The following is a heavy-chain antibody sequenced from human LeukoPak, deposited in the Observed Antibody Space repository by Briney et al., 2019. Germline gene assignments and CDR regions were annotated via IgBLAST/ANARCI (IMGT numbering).Heavy chain of an antibody. J-gene: IGHJ6*02. Sequence: GGSLRLSCAASGFTFSRYGMHWVRQAPGKGLGWVAVIWYDGSNKYYADSVKGRFTISRDNSKNTLYLQMNSLRAEDTAVYYCARDRLVPAAKRMYYYYGMDVWGQGTTVTVSS. D-gene: IGHD2-2*01. CDR2: IWYDGSNK. CDR1: GFTFSRYG. V-gene: IGHV3-33*01. CDR3: ARDRLVPAAKRMYYYYGMDV.